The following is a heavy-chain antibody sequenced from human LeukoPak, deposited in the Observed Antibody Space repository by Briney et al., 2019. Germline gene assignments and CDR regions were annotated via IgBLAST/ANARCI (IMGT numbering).Heavy chain of an antibody. CDR2: IFYNGNT. Sequence: SETLSLTCHVTGDSLSSGGYYWSWIRQHPGKGLEWIGNIFYNGNTYYNPSLKSRVTLSVYTSENQFSLRMSSVTAADTAVYYCARVFGGAFDPWAQGTLVTVSS. J-gene: IGHJ5*02. CDR1: GDSLSSGGYY. D-gene: IGHD2-15*01. CDR3: ARVFGGAFDP. V-gene: IGHV4-31*03.